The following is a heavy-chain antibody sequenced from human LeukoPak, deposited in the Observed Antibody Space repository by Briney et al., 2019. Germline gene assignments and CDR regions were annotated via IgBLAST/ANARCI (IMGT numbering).Heavy chain of an antibody. J-gene: IGHJ3*02. CDR1: GYTFTGYY. CDR3: ARDRREMATITGIRDDAFDI. Sequence: SVKVSCKASGYTFTGYYIHWVRQAPGQGLEWMGWINPNRGGTNYAQKFQGWVTMTRDTSISTAYMELSRLRSDDTAVYYCARDRREMATITGIRDDAFDIWGQGTMVTVSS. V-gene: IGHV1-2*04. CDR2: INPNRGGT. D-gene: IGHD5-24*01.